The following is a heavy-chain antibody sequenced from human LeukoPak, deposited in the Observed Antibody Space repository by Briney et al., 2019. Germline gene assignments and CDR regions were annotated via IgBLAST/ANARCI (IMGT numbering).Heavy chain of an antibody. Sequence: SETLSLTCAVYGGSFSGYYWSWIRQPPGKGLEWIGEINHSGSTNYNPSLKSRVTISVDTSKNQFSLKLSSVTAADTAVYYCAXXRLLRRITIFGVVQYYFDXXGQGTLVTV. CDR1: GGSFSGYY. J-gene: IGHJ4*02. D-gene: IGHD3-3*01. V-gene: IGHV4-34*01. CDR2: INHSGST. CDR3: AXXRLLRRITIFGVVQYYFDX.